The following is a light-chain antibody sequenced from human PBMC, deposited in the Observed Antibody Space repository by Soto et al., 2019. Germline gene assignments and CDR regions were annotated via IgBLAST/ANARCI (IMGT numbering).Light chain of an antibody. CDR3: QKYDSVPLT. CDR2: AAS. V-gene: IGKV1-27*01. Sequence: DIQMTQSPSSLSASVGDTISLTCRSFQTIAKSLNWYQQRPGKAPKLLIYAASTFHSGVPSRFSGSGSGTDFTLTISTLQPEDVATYYCQKYDSVPLTFGGGTKVDIK. CDR1: QTIAKS. J-gene: IGKJ4*01.